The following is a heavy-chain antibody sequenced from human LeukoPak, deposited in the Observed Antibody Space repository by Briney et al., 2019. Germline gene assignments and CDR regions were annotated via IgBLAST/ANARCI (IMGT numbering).Heavy chain of an antibody. CDR3: AKDPRRTMIVVVITTPDY. V-gene: IGHV3-23*01. J-gene: IGHJ4*02. CDR2: ISGSGGST. Sequence: GGSLRLSCAASGFTFSSYSMNWVRQAPGKGLEWVSAISGSGGSTYYADSVKGRFTISRDNSKNTLYLQMNSLRAEDTAVYYCAKDPRRTMIVVVITTPDYWGQGTLVTVSS. CDR1: GFTFSSYS. D-gene: IGHD3-22*01.